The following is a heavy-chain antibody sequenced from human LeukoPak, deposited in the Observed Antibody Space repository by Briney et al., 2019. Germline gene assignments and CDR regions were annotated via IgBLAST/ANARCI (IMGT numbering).Heavy chain of an antibody. V-gene: IGHV4-39*01. J-gene: IGHJ4*02. CDR1: GGSINSSSSS. D-gene: IGHD5-24*01. CDR2: IYYSGST. CDR3: ARSRAYNYCDFDY. Sequence: SETLSLTCNVFGGSINSSSSSWGWIRQPPGQGLEWIGSIYYSGSTYYNPSLKSRVTISVDTSKNQFSLKLSSVTAADTAVYYCARSRAYNYCDFDYWGQGTLVTVSS.